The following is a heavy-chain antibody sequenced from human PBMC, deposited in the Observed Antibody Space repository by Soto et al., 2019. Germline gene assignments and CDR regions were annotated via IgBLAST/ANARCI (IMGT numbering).Heavy chain of an antibody. Sequence: QVHLVQSGAEVKKPGASVKVSCKGSGYDFTTYGITWVRQAPGQGLEWMAWISAHNGNTDYAQKLQVRVTVTRDTSTSTAYMELRGLRSDDTAVYYCARRRYGDYWGQGALGTVSS. CDR2: ISAHNGNT. V-gene: IGHV1-18*01. J-gene: IGHJ4*02. CDR1: GYDFTTYG. D-gene: IGHD1-1*01. CDR3: ARRRYGDY.